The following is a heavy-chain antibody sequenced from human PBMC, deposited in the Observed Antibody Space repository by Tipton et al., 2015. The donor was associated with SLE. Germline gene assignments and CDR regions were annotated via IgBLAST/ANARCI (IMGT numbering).Heavy chain of an antibody. D-gene: IGHD1-7*01. CDR2: IHYSGST. Sequence: TLSLTCTVSGGSISSHYWSWIRQPPGKGLEWIAYIHYSGSTNYSPSLKSRVTISVDTSNNQFSLKLSSVTAADTAVYYCARSITGTTAFFDSWGQGTLVTVSS. CDR1: GGSISSHY. J-gene: IGHJ4*02. V-gene: IGHV4-59*11. CDR3: ARSITGTTAFFDS.